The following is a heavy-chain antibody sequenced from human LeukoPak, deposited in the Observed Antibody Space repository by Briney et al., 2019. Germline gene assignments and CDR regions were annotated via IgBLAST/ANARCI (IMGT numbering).Heavy chain of an antibody. CDR3: ARDPHSLDY. D-gene: IGHD5-18*01. CDR2: IRYTDYKT. CDR1: GFTFSSYS. J-gene: IGHJ4*02. Sequence: GGSLRLSCAASGFTFSSYSMNWVRQAPGKGLEWVSYIRYTDYKTYYADSVRGRFTISRDNAKNSLYLQMNSLRAEDTAIYYCARDPHSLDYWGQGTLVTVSS. V-gene: IGHV3-48*01.